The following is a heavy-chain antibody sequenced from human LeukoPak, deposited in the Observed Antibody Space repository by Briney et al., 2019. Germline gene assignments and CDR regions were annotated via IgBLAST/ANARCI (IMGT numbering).Heavy chain of an antibody. CDR2: INHSGST. CDR3: ARGGSIVVVPAVMRTIPPRPFDY. V-gene: IGHV4-34*01. D-gene: IGHD2-2*01. J-gene: IGHJ4*02. CDR1: GGSFSGYY. Sequence: PSETLSLTCAVYGGSFSGYYWSWIRQPPGKGLEWIGEINHSGSTNYNPSLKSRVTISVDTSKNQFSLKLSSVTAADTAVYYCARGGSIVVVPAVMRTIPPRPFDYWGQGTLVTVSS.